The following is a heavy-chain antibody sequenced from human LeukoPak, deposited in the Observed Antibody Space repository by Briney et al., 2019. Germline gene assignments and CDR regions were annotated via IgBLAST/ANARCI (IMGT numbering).Heavy chain of an antibody. V-gene: IGHV1-18*01. D-gene: IGHD1-26*01. CDR2: ITTYNGNT. J-gene: IGHJ4*02. Sequence: ASVKVSCKASGYTFRDFGISWVRQAPGQGLEWMGWITTYNGNTNYIQKLQGRVTMTEDTSTDTAYMELSSLRSEDTAVYYCAILPSNRDGSYSTNFDYWGQGTLVTVSS. CDR3: AILPSNRDGSYSTNFDY. CDR1: GYTFRDFG.